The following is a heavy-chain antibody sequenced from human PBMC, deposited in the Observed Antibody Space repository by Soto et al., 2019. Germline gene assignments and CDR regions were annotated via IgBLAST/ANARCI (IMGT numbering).Heavy chain of an antibody. CDR1: GFTLSSRW. CDR2: IKTDGSST. D-gene: IGHD3-16*01. J-gene: IGHJ4*02. V-gene: IGHV3-74*01. Sequence: EVQLVESGGGLVQPGESLRLSCAASGFTLSSRWMYWVRQAPGKGLVWVSRIKTDGSSTSYADSVKGRFTISRDNAKNTLYLQMNSLRAEDTAMYYCARDQDTFGQAVFDSWGQGTLVTVSS. CDR3: ARDQDTFGQAVFDS.